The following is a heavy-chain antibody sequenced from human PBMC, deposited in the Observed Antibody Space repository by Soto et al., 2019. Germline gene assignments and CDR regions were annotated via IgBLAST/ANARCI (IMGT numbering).Heavy chain of an antibody. CDR2: IIPIFGTA. CDR3: ASTGRVVTGDYYYYGMDV. CDR1: GGTFSSYA. V-gene: IGHV1-69*06. J-gene: IGHJ6*02. Sequence: QVQLVQSGAEVKKPGSSVKVSCKASGGTFSSYAISWVRQAPGQGLEWMGGIIPIFGTANYAQKFQGRVTITADKSTSTAYMELSSLRSEDTAVYYCASTGRVVTGDYYYYGMDVWGQGTTVTVSS. D-gene: IGHD2-15*01.